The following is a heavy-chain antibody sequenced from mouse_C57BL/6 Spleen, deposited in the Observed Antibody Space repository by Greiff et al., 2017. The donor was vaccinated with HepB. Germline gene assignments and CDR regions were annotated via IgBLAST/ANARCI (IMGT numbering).Heavy chain of an antibody. J-gene: IGHJ4*01. Sequence: EVKVVESGGGLVKPGGSLKLSCAASGFTFSSYAMSWVRQTPEKRLEWVATISDGGSYTYYPDNVKGRFTISRDNAKNNLYLQMSHLKSEDTAMYYCARVLRAMDYWGQGTSVTVSS. V-gene: IGHV5-4*03. CDR3: ARVLRAMDY. CDR2: ISDGGSYT. CDR1: GFTFSSYA.